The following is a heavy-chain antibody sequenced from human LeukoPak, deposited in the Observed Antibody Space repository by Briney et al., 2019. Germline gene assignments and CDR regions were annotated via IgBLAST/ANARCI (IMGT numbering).Heavy chain of an antibody. D-gene: IGHD3-22*01. Sequence: GGSLRLSCAASGFTFSSYGMHWVRQAPGKGLEWVAFMRYDGSKYYTDSVKGRFTISRDNSKNTVYLQMNSLRAEGTAVYYCAREGADSSVDYWGQGTLVTVSS. CDR3: AREGADSSVDY. J-gene: IGHJ4*02. CDR1: GFTFSSYG. CDR2: MRYDGSK. V-gene: IGHV3-30*02.